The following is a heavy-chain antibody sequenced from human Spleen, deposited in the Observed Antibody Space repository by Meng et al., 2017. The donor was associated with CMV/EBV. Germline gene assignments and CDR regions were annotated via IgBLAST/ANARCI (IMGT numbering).Heavy chain of an antibody. Sequence: GGSLRLSCAASRFTITSYTMNWVRQAPGKGLEWLSVVYNSGNTHYLDSVKGRFTISRDNSQSTLYLQINNLRPEDTAVYYCASDSGNYCFDYWGQGTLVTVSS. CDR2: VYNSGNT. V-gene: IGHV3-66*02. J-gene: IGHJ4*02. D-gene: IGHD1-26*01. CDR1: RFTITSYT. CDR3: ASDSGNYCFDY.